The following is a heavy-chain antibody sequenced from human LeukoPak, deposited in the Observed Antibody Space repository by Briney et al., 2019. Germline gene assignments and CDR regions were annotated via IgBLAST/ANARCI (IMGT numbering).Heavy chain of an antibody. CDR1: GFTFSGYG. D-gene: IGHD2-21*02. CDR2: ISYDGSNK. V-gene: IGHV3-30*18. CDR3: AKEGYCGGDCLEYFQH. J-gene: IGHJ1*01. Sequence: PGGSLRLSCAASGFTFSGYGMHWVRQAPGKGLEWVAVISYDGSNKYYADSVKGRFTISRDNSKNTLYLQMNSLRAEDTAVYYCAKEGYCGGDCLEYFQHWGQGTLVTVSS.